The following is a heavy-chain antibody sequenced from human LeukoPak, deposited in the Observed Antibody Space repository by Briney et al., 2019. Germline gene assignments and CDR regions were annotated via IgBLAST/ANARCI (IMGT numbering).Heavy chain of an antibody. J-gene: IGHJ6*02. D-gene: IGHD3-22*01. CDR2: INHSGST. CDR3: ARQQYYYDNSGSWFYYYGMDV. V-gene: IGHV4-34*01. Sequence: SETLSLTCAVYGGSFSGYYWSWIRQPPGKGLEWIGEINHSGSTNYNPSLKSRVTISVDTSKNQFSLKLSSVTAADTALYYCARQQYYYDNSGSWFYYYGMDVWGPGTTVTVSS. CDR1: GGSFSGYY.